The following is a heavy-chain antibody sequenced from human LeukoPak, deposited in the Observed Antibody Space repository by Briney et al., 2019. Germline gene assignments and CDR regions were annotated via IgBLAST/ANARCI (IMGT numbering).Heavy chain of an antibody. V-gene: IGHV1-2*02. CDR3: ATWGVLRGAFDI. Sequence: VASVKVSCKTSGYTFSGYHMHWVRQAPGQGLEWMGWINPHTGDTNYTQNFQGRVTMTRDTSISAVYMELSSLRSDDTAVYYCATWGVLRGAFDIWGQGTMVTVSS. CDR2: INPHTGDT. J-gene: IGHJ3*02. CDR1: GYTFSGYH. D-gene: IGHD2-8*02.